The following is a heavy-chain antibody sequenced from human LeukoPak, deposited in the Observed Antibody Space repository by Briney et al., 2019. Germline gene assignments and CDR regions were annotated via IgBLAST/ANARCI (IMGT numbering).Heavy chain of an antibody. V-gene: IGHV1-3*01. J-gene: IGHJ4*02. CDR1: GYTFTSYA. D-gene: IGHD6-19*01. Sequence: ASVKVSCKASGYTFTSYAMHWVRQAPGQRLEWMGWINAGNGNTQYSQKFQGRVTITRDTSASTAYMELSSLRSEDTAVYYCARGPYSSGPTPFDYWGQGTLVTVSS. CDR2: INAGNGNT. CDR3: ARGPYSSGPTPFDY.